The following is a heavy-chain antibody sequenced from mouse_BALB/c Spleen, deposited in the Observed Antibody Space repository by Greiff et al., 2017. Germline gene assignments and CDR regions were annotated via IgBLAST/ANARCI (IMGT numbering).Heavy chain of an antibody. D-gene: IGHD2-14*01. CDR1: GYNFTSYW. J-gene: IGHJ4*01. V-gene: IGHV1-55*01. CDR3: ARGVRSYYAMDY. CDR2: IYPGSGST. Sequence: QVQLQQPGAELVKPGTSVKLSCKASGYNFTSYWINWVKLRPGQGLEWIGDIYPGSGSTNYNEKFKSKATLTVDTSSSTAYMQLSSLASEDSALYYCARGVRSYYAMDYWGQGTSVTVSS.